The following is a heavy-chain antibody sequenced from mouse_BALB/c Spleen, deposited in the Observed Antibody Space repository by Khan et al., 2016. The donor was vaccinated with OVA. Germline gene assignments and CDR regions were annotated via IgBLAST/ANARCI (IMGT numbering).Heavy chain of an antibody. CDR3: ARQPYYHYYIMDY. CDR1: GFSLTNYG. Sequence: VQLQESGPGLVAPSQSLSITCTISGFSLTNYGVHWVRQPPGKGLEWLVVIWSDGSTTYNSDLKSRLSISKDNSKSQVFLKMNRRQTDDTAMYYCARQPYYHYYIMDYWGQGTSVTVSS. CDR2: IWSDGST. J-gene: IGHJ4*01. D-gene: IGHD2-10*01. V-gene: IGHV2-6-1*01.